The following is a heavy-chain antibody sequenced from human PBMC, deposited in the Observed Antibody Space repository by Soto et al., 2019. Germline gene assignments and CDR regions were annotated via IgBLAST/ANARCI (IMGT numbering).Heavy chain of an antibody. D-gene: IGHD1-26*01. CDR1: GFTFSSYA. J-gene: IGHJ4*02. CDR2: ISGSGGST. Sequence: GGSLRLSCAASGFTFSSYAMSWVRQAPGKGLEWVSAISGSGGSTYYADSVKGRFTISRDNSKNTLYLQMNSLRAEATTVYYCAEYTPWGGSYLNFDYWGQGTLVTVSS. V-gene: IGHV3-23*01. CDR3: AEYTPWGGSYLNFDY.